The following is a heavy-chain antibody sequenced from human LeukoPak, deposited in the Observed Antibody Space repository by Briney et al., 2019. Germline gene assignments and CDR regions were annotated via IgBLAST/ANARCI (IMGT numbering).Heavy chain of an antibody. Sequence: PGGSLRLSCAASGFTFSSYGVIGFRRAPGKGREGVSAISGGGGSTFCGDSVKGRFTISRDNSKNTAYLQMHSTRVDDTARYYCAKVRPADAWFGEFDIDFWGQGILVTVSS. CDR2: ISGGGGST. CDR1: GFTFSSYG. V-gene: IGHV3-23*01. D-gene: IGHD3-10*01. J-gene: IGHJ4*02. CDR3: AKVRPADAWFGEFDIDF.